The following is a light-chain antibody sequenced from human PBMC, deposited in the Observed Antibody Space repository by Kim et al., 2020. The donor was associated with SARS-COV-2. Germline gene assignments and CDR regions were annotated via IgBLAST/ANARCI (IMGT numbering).Light chain of an antibody. CDR2: AAS. Sequence: ASVGDRVTITGRARQDIANSLAWYQQKPGTVPKVLIYAASTLQSGVPSRFSGSGSGTEFTLTIGSLQTEDVATYYCQKYNSAPCTFGPGTKVDIK. V-gene: IGKV1-27*01. J-gene: IGKJ1*01. CDR3: QKYNSAPCT. CDR1: QDIANS.